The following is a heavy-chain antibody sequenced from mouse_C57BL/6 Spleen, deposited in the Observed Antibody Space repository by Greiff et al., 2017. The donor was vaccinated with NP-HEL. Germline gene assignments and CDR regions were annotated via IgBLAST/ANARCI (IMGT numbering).Heavy chain of an antibody. CDR2: IDPSDSYT. CDR1: GYTFTSYW. J-gene: IGHJ2*01. Sequence: QVQLQQPGAELVKPGASVKLSCKASGYTFTSYWMQWVKQRPGQGLEWIGEIDPSDSYTNYNQKFKGKSTLTVDTSSSTAYMQLSSLTAEDSALYSWATLLLPFDYWGQGTTLTVSS. V-gene: IGHV1-50*01. CDR3: ATLLLPFDY. D-gene: IGHD1-1*01.